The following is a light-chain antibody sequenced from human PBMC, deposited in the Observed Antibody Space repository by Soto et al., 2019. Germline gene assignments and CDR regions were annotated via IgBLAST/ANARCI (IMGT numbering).Light chain of an antibody. J-gene: IGLJ2*01. V-gene: IGLV3-21*04. CDR1: NIGSKS. CDR3: QVWDSSSDHRGV. CDR2: YDS. Sequence: SYELTQPPSVSVAPGKTGRITCGGNNIGSKSVHWYQQKPGQAPVLVIYYDSDRPSGIPERFSGSNSGNTATLTISRVEAGDEADYYCQVWDSSSDHRGVFGGGTQLTVL.